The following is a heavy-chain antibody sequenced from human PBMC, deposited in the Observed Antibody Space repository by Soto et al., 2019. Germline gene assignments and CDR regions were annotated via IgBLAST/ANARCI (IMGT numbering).Heavy chain of an antibody. CDR1: GYTFTSYG. D-gene: IGHD3-10*01. CDR2: ISAYNGNT. CDR3: ARVRRAHMVRGAPTYGMDV. V-gene: IGHV1-18*01. Sequence: GASVKVSCKASGYTFTSYGISWVRQAPGQRLEWMGWISAYNGNTNYAQKLQGRVTMTTDTSTSTAYMELRSLRSDDTAVYYCARVRRAHMVRGAPTYGMDVWGQGTTVTVSS. J-gene: IGHJ6*02.